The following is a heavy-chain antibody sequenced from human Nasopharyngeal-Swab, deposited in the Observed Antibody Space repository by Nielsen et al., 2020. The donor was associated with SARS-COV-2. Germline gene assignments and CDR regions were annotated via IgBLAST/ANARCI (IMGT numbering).Heavy chain of an antibody. J-gene: IGHJ4*02. CDR2: INHSGST. Sequence: SETLSLTCAVYGGSFSGYYWSWIRQPPGKGLEWIGEINHSGSTNYNPSLKSRVTISVDTSKNQFSLKLCSVTAADTAVYYCARARRDIVVVVAAEIALDYWGQGTLVTVSS. CDR1: GGSFSGYY. V-gene: IGHV4-34*01. D-gene: IGHD2-15*01. CDR3: ARARRDIVVVVAAEIALDY.